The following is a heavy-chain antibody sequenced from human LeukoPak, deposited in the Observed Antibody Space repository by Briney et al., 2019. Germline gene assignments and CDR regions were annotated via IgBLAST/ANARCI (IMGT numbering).Heavy chain of an antibody. V-gene: IGHV1-2*02. CDR2: INPSSGGT. Sequence: ASVNVSCKPSGYTFTGYYMHWVRQAPGQGLEWMGWINPSSGGTNYPQKFQGRVTMTRDTSLGTAYMELSGLRSDDTAVYYCARGVVAATFYYYMDVWGKGTTVTVSS. CDR1: GYTFTGYY. D-gene: IGHD2-15*01. CDR3: ARGVVAATFYYYMDV. J-gene: IGHJ6*03.